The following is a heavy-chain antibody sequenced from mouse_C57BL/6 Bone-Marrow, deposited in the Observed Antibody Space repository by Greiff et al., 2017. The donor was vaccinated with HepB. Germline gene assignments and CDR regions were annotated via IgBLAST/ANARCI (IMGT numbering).Heavy chain of an antibody. CDR3: ARSGGPYYYGSSPLYAMDY. CDR2: IYPGSGST. Sequence: QVQLKQPGAELVKPGASVKMSCKASGYTFTSYWITWVKQRPGQGLEWIGDIYPGSGSTNYNEKFKSKATLTVDTSSSTAYMQLSSLTSEDSAVYDCARSGGPYYYGSSPLYAMDYWGQGTSVTVSS. CDR1: GYTFTSYW. J-gene: IGHJ4*01. D-gene: IGHD1-1*01. V-gene: IGHV1-55*01.